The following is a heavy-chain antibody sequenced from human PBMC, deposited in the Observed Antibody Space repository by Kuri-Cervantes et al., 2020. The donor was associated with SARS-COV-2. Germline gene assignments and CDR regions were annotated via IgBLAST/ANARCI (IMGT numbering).Heavy chain of an antibody. J-gene: IGHJ6*02. D-gene: IGHD3-3*01. CDR1: GFTFSSYA. V-gene: IGHV3-23*01. CDR2: ISGSGGST. CDR3: AREELRFLEWLLFVGDYYYYGMDV. Sequence: ETLSLTCAASGFTFSSYAMSWVRQAPGKGLEWVSAISGSGGSTYYADSVKGRFTISRDNSKNTLYLQMNSLRAEDTAVYYCAREELRFLEWLLFVGDYYYYGMDVWGQGATVTVSS.